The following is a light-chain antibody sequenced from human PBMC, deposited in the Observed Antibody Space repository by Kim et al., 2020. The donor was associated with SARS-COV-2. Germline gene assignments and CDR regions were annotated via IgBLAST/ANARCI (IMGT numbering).Light chain of an antibody. CDR1: KLGDKF. CDR2: QDT. V-gene: IGLV3-1*01. Sequence: SYELTQPPSVSVSPGQTASITCSGDKLGDKFAYWYQQKPGQSPVLVIYQDTKRPSGIPERFSGSNSGNTATLTFSGTQAMDEADYYCQAWDSSTAVFGGGTQLTVL. J-gene: IGLJ2*01. CDR3: QAWDSSTAV.